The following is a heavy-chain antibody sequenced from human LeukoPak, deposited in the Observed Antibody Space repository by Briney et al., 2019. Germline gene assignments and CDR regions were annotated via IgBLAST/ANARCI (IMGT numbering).Heavy chain of an antibody. Sequence: SETLSLTCAVSGVSITSTNWWSWVRQPPGKGLEWIGGIFHSGSTNYNSSLKSRVTMSVDKSKKQFSLRLSSVTAADTAVYYCARVTGYMTEDYFDYWGQGTLITVSS. J-gene: IGHJ4*02. V-gene: IGHV4-4*02. CDR1: GVSITSTNW. CDR3: ARVTGYMTEDYFDY. D-gene: IGHD6-13*01. CDR2: IFHSGST.